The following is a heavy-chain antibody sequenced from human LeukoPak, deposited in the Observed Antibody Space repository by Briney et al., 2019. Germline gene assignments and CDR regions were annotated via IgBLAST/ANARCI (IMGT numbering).Heavy chain of an antibody. D-gene: IGHD6-13*01. V-gene: IGHV4-4*02. CDR3: ARGEAAAAADWYFDL. Sequence: SGTLSLTCAVSGGSISSSNWWSWVRQPPGKGLEWIGEIYHSGSTNYNPSLKSRVTISVDKSKNQFSLKLSSVTAADTAVYYCARGEAAAAADWYFDLWGRGTLVTVSS. CDR1: GGSISSSNW. J-gene: IGHJ2*01. CDR2: IYHSGST.